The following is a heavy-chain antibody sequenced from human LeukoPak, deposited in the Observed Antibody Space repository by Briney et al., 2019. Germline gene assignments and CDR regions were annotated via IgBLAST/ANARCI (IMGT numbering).Heavy chain of an antibody. V-gene: IGHV3-7*01. CDR1: GFTFSSYW. Sequence: GGSLRLSCAASGFTFSSYWMSWVRQATGKGLEWVANIKQDGSEKYYVDSVKGRFTISRDNAKNSLYLQMNSLRAEDTAVYYCAREWGGVVPAAMGIDYWGQGTLVTVSS. CDR3: AREWGGVVPAAMGIDY. D-gene: IGHD2-2*01. CDR2: IKQDGSEK. J-gene: IGHJ4*02.